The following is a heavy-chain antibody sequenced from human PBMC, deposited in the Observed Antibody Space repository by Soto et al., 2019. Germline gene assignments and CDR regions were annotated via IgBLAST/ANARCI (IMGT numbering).Heavy chain of an antibody. CDR1: GGSFSGYY. CDR3: ARVRRGSGDY. V-gene: IGHV4-34*01. J-gene: IGHJ4*02. CDR2: INHSGST. Sequence: QVQLQQWGAVLLKPSETLSLTCAVYGGSFSGYYWSWIRQPPGKGLEGIGEINHSGSTNYNPSLKSRVTISVDTSKNQFSLKLSFGTAADTAVYYCARVRRGSGDYWGQGTLVTVSS. D-gene: IGHD1-26*01.